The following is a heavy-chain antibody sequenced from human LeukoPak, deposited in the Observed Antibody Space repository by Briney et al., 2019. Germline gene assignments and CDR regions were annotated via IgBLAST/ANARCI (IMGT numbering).Heavy chain of an antibody. CDR3: ARVEIQLWFWY. V-gene: IGHV4-39*07. D-gene: IGHD5-18*01. CDR1: GGSISSSSYY. J-gene: IGHJ4*02. Sequence: PSETLSLTCTVSGGSISSSSYYWGWIRQPPGKGLEWIGSIYYSGSTYYNPSLRSRVTISVDTSKNQFSLKLSSMTAADTAVYYCARVEIQLWFWYWGQGTLVTVSS. CDR2: IYYSGST.